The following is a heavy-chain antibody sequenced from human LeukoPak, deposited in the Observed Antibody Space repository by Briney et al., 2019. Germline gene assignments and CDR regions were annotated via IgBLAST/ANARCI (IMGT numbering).Heavy chain of an antibody. D-gene: IGHD2/OR15-2a*01. CDR1: GFTFGDYV. CDR3: TTEID. CDR2: IRSKAYGGTT. Sequence: GGSLRLSCTASGFTFGDYVMSWVRQAPGKGLEWVGFIRSKAYGGTTKNAASVKGRFIISRDDSKNTLYLQMNSLKTEDTAVYYCTTEIDWGQGTLVTVSS. J-gene: IGHJ4*02. V-gene: IGHV3-49*04.